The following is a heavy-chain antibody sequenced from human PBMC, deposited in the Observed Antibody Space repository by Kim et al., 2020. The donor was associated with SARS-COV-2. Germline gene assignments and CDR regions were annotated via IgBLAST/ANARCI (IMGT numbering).Heavy chain of an antibody. CDR2: MNPNSGNT. J-gene: IGHJ4*02. CDR1: GYTFTSYD. Sequence: ASVKVSCKASGYTFTSYDINWVRQATGQGLEWMGWMNPNSGNTGYAQKFQGRVTMTRNTSISTAYMELSSLRSEDTAVYYCTSALLWFGEGDYWGQGTLVTVSS. CDR3: TSALLWFGEGDY. V-gene: IGHV1-8*01. D-gene: IGHD3-10*01.